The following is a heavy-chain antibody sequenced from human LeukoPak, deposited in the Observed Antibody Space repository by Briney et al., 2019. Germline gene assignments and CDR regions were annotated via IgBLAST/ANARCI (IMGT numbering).Heavy chain of an antibody. CDR2: ISSGGTT. D-gene: IGHD2/OR15-2a*01. V-gene: IGHV3-53*01. Sequence: GGSLRLSCAASGFTVSSSYMIWVRQAPGKGLDWVSVISSGGTTSYADSVKGRFTISRDNSKNTLYLEMNSLRAEDTAVYYCAVSVYGPGGYDYWGQGTLVTVSS. J-gene: IGHJ4*02. CDR1: GFTVSSSY. CDR3: AVSVYGPGGYDY.